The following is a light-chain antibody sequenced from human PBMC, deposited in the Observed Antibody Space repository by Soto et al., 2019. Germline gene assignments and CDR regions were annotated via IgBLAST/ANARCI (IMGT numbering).Light chain of an antibody. Sequence: QSVLTQPPSASGTPGQRVTISCTGSSSNIGRNTVNWYRQLPGTAPQLLMSNDNQRPSGVPDRFSGSKSGASASLAISGLQSEDEGEYYCAAWDASLSAVVFGGGTKLTVL. CDR2: NDN. V-gene: IGLV1-44*01. CDR1: SSNIGRNT. CDR3: AAWDASLSAVV. J-gene: IGLJ2*01.